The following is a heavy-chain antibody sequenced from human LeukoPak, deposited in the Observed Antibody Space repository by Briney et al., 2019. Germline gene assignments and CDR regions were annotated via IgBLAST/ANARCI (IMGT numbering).Heavy chain of an antibody. J-gene: IGHJ4*02. CDR2: ISSSSSYI. D-gene: IGHD3-22*01. CDR1: GFTFSSYS. Sequence: GGSLRLSCAASGFTFSSYSMNWVRQAPGKGLEWVSSISSSSSYIYYADSVKGRFTISRDNAKNSLYLQMNSLRAEDTAVYYCARDYYDSSGYYYDAFVYWGQGTLVTVSS. V-gene: IGHV3-21*01. CDR3: ARDYYDSSGYYYDAFVY.